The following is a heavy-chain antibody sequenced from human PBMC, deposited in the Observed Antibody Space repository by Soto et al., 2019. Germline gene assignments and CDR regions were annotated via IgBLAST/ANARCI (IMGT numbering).Heavy chain of an antibody. Sequence: PSETLSLTCTVSGGSISSGDNYWSWIRQPPGKGLEWIGYIYYSGSTYYNPSLKSRVTISVDTSKNQFSLKLSSVTAADTAVYYCARDKGYCSGGSCTETDGTDVWGQGTTVTVSS. V-gene: IGHV4-30-4*01. CDR1: GGSISSGDNY. CDR3: ARDKGYCSGGSCTETDGTDV. CDR2: IYYSGST. J-gene: IGHJ6*02. D-gene: IGHD2-15*01.